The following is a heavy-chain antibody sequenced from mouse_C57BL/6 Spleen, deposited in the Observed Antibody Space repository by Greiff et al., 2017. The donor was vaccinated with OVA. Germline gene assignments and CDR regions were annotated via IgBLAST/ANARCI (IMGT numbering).Heavy chain of an antibody. Sequence: QVQLKQPGAELVRPGSSVKLSCKASGYTFTSYWMHWVKQRPIQGLEWIGNIDPSDSETHYNQKFKDKATLTVDKSSSTAYMQLSSLTSEDSAVYYCARREDYDGYYFDYWGQGTTPTVSS. D-gene: IGHD2-4*01. CDR2: IDPSDSET. J-gene: IGHJ2*01. V-gene: IGHV1-52*01. CDR1: GYTFTSYW. CDR3: ARREDYDGYYFDY.